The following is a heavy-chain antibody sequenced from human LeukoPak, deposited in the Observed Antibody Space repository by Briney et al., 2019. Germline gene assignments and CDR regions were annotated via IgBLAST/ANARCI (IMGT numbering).Heavy chain of an antibody. CDR2: INPSGGST. D-gene: IGHD5-24*01. Sequence: ASVKVSCKASGYTFTSYYMHWVRQAPGQGLEWMGIINPSGGSTNYAQKFQGRVTITADKSTSTAYMELSSLRSEDTAVYYCASARGWLQLTPMDYWGQGTLVTVSS. J-gene: IGHJ4*02. CDR3: ASARGWLQLTPMDY. CDR1: GYTFTSYY. V-gene: IGHV1-46*01.